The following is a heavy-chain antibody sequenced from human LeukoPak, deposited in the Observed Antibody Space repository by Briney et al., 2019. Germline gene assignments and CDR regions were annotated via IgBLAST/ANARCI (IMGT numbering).Heavy chain of an antibody. Sequence: SETLSLTCTVSGGSISSYYWSWIRQPPGKGLEWIGYIYYSGSTNYNPSLKSRVTISVDTSKNQFSLKLSSVTAADTAVYYCARVAKGSIIDYWGQGTLVTVSS. CDR2: IYYSGST. CDR3: ARVAKGSIIDY. J-gene: IGHJ4*02. D-gene: IGHD6-6*01. CDR1: GGSISSYY. V-gene: IGHV4-59*01.